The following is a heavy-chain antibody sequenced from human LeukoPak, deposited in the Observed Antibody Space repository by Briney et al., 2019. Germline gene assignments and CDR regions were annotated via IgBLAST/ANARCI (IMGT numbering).Heavy chain of an antibody. CDR1: GSSVSSYY. CDR2: IYTSGTT. V-gene: IGHV4-4*07. J-gene: IGHJ4*02. CDR3: AGLYF. Sequence: PETLSLTCSVSGSSVSSYYWSWIRQPAGKGLEWIGRIYTSGTTSYNPSLKSPVTMSVDASKNQLSLKLSSVTDADTAVYYCAGLYFWGQGILVTVSS.